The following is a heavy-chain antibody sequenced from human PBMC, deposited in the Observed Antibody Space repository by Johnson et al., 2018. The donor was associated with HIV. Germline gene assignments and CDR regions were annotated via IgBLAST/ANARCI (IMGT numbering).Heavy chain of an antibody. CDR2: ISYDGSNK. D-gene: IGHD1-26*01. CDR3: ARPLGGSVDAFDI. J-gene: IGHJ3*02. Sequence: QVQLVESGGGVVQPGRSLRLSCTASGFTFSSYAMYWVRQAPGKGLEWVAVISYDGSNKYYANSVKGRFTISRDNSKNTLYLQMGSLRAEDMAVYYCARPLGGSVDAFDIWGQGTMVTVSS. V-gene: IGHV3-30*14. CDR1: GFTFSSYA.